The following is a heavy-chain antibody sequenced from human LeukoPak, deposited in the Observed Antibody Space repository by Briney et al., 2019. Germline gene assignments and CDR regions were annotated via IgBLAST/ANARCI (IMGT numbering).Heavy chain of an antibody. CDR3: ARGTRGILRAYEFCDH. CDR2: IWYDGSNK. V-gene: IGHV3-33*01. Sequence: GGCPTLSFAASGSTAGTDTMRWGRQAPGKGLEWVAVIWYDGSNKYYADSVKGRFTISRDNSKNTLYLQMNSLRAEDTAVYYCARGTRGILRAYEFCDHWG. CDR1: GSTAGTDT. J-gene: IGHJ4*01. D-gene: IGHD3-3*01.